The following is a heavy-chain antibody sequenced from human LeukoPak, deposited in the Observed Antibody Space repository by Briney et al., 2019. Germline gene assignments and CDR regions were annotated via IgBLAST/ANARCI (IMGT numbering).Heavy chain of an antibody. CDR1: GGSIRSSSYY. V-gene: IGHV4-39*01. Sequence: PSETLSLTCTVSGGSIRSSSYYWGWIRQPPGKGLEWIGSIYYSGSTYYNPSLKSRVTISVDTSKNQFSLKLSSVTAADTAVYYCARGPLSVVSVSYFDYWGQGTLVTVSS. CDR2: IYYSGST. CDR3: ARGPLSVVSVSYFDY. J-gene: IGHJ4*02. D-gene: IGHD4-23*01.